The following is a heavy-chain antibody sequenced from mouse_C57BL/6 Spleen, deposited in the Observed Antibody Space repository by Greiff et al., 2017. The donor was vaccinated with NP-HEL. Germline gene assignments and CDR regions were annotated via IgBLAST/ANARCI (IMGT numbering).Heavy chain of an antibody. CDR1: GFTFSDYY. Sequence: EVMLVESGGGLVQPGGSLKLSCAASGFTFSDYYMYWVRQTPEKRLEWVAYISNGGGSTYYPDTVKGRFTISRDNAKNTLYLQMSRLKSEDTAMYYCARQDYDGNYFDYWGQGTTLTVSS. V-gene: IGHV5-12*01. CDR2: ISNGGGST. CDR3: ARQDYDGNYFDY. D-gene: IGHD1-1*01. J-gene: IGHJ2*01.